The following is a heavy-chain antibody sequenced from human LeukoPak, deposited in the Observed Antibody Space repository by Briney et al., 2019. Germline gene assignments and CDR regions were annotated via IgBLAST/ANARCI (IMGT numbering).Heavy chain of an antibody. CDR3: ARTGGYFDY. CDR2: LYYSGST. V-gene: IGHV4-39*07. Sequence: PSATLSLTCSVSGDSISSSTYYWGWIRQPPGKGLEWIGSLYYSGSTYYNPSLKSRVTISVDTSKNQFSLKLSSVTAADTAVYYCARTGGYFDYWGQGTLVTVSS. D-gene: IGHD1-14*01. CDR1: GDSISSSTYY. J-gene: IGHJ4*02.